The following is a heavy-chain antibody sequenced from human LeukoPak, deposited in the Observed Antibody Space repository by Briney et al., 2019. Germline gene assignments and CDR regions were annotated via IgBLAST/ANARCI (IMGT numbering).Heavy chain of an antibody. D-gene: IGHD1-1*01. V-gene: IGHV4-4*09. CDR3: ARYSGTGYGMYYFDY. CDR2: MDFSGST. Sequence: PSETLSLTCTVSGGSISTYYWSWIRQPPGKGLEWIGRMDFSGSTNYNPSLRSRVTLSLDTSKNQFSLKLSSVTAADTAVYYCARYSGTGYGMYYFDYWGQGTLVTVSS. CDR1: GGSISTYY. J-gene: IGHJ4*02.